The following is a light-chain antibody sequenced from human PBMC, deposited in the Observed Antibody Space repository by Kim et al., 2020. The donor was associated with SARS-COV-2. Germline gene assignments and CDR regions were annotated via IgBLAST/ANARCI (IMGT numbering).Light chain of an antibody. V-gene: IGLV3-21*04. J-gene: IGLJ2*01. CDR1: GIGSKS. CDR3: QVWDSSSDHRVV. Sequence: SYELTQPPSLSVAPGKTARVSCGRNGIGSKSVHWYQQRSGQAPVLVIYYDSDRPSGIPERFSGSNSGNTATLTISRVEAGDEADYYCQVWDSSSDHRVVFGGGTQLTVL. CDR2: YDS.